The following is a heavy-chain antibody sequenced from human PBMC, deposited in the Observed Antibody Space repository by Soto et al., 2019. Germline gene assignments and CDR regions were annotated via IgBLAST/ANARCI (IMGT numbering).Heavy chain of an antibody. Sequence: QVQLVQSGAELKKPGSSLKVSCKASGGTFSSYAISWVRQAPGQGLEWMGGIIPISDTINYAPKVQGRVTITADESTSTAYMELSSLRSEDTAVDYCATSQGSSTSLEIYYNGYYGMDVWGQGTTVTVSS. CDR3: ATSQGSSTSLEIYYNGYYGMDV. CDR2: IIPISDTI. J-gene: IGHJ6*02. CDR1: GGTFSSYA. D-gene: IGHD2-2*01. V-gene: IGHV1-69*01.